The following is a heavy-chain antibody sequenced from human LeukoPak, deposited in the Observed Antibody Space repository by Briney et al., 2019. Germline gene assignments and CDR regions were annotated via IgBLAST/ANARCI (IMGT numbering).Heavy chain of an antibody. J-gene: IGHJ6*03. Sequence: GGSLRLSCAASGFTFSSYAMHWVRQAPGKGLEWVAVIPYDGSNKYHADSVKGRFTISRDNSKNTLYLQMNSLRAEDTAVYYCARAYCSGGSCYPYYYYMDVWGKGTTVTISS. V-gene: IGHV3-30*04. CDR3: ARAYCSGGSCYPYYYYMDV. CDR1: GFTFSSYA. D-gene: IGHD2-15*01. CDR2: IPYDGSNK.